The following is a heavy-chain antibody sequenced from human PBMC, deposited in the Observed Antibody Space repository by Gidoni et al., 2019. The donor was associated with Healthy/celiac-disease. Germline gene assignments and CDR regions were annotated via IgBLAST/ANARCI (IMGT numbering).Heavy chain of an antibody. CDR1: GFTFSSYA. V-gene: IGHV3-23*01. CDR3: AKDRSTRGIPFDY. J-gene: IGHJ4*02. Sequence: EVQLLESGGGLVQPGGSLRLSCAASGFTFSSYAMSWVRQTPGKGLEWVSAISGSGGSTYYADAVKGRFTISRDNSKNTLYLQMNSLRAEDTAVYYCAKDRSTRGIPFDYWGQGTLVTVSS. D-gene: IGHD2-2*01. CDR2: ISGSGGST.